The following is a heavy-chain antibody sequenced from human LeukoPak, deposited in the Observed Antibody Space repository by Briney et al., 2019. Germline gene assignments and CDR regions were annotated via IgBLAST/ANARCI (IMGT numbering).Heavy chain of an antibody. CDR2: ISSSSSTI. V-gene: IGHV3-48*01. CDR1: GGTFSSYA. J-gene: IGHJ4*02. D-gene: IGHD1-14*01. Sequence: SCKASGGTFSSYAISWVRQAPGKGLEWVSYISSSSSTIYYADSVKGRFTISRDNAKNSLYLQMNSLRAEDTAVYYCARDYLNNLDYWGQGTLVTVSS. CDR3: ARDYLNNLDY.